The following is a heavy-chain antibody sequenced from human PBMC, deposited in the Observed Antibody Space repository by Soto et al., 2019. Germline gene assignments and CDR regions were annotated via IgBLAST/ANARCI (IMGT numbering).Heavy chain of an antibody. CDR2: VHHSWGS. J-gene: IGHJ6*02. CDR1: GGSISSYY. D-gene: IGHD3-10*01. Sequence: QVQLQESGPGLVKPSETLSLSCTVSGGSISSYYWSWFRQSPGKRMAWIGYVHHSWGSSYNPSLQSRVAISLDTFKSQFSLKVTSVTATDTAVYYCARQGFGPLHGLVDVWGQGTTVTVSS. V-gene: IGHV4-59*08. CDR3: ARQGFGPLHGLVDV.